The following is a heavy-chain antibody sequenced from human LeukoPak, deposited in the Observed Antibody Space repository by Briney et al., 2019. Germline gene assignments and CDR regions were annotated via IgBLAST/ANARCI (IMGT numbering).Heavy chain of an antibody. CDR1: GYSFSNNW. CDR3: ARQTNYDLSIGYFDY. D-gene: IGHD3-3*01. CDR2: IYPGDSDA. Sequence: GESLKISCKGSGYSFSNNWIGWVRQRPGKGLEWMGIIYPGDSDARYSPSFQGQVTISVDKSVSTAYLQWSSLKASDTAMYYCARQTNYDLSIGYFDYWGQGTLVTVSS. V-gene: IGHV5-51*01. J-gene: IGHJ4*02.